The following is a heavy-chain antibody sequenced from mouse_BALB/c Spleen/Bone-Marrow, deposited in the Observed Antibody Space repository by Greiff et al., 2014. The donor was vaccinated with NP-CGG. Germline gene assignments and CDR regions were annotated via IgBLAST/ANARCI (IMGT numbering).Heavy chain of an antibody. V-gene: IGHV5-17*02. J-gene: IGHJ4*01. CDR3: TRSGTLGAMDY. D-gene: IGHD3-3*01. Sequence: EVMLVESGGGLVQPGGSRKLSCAASGFTFSSFGMHWVRQAPEKGLEWVAYISSGSSTIYYADTMKGRFTISRDNPKNTLFLQMTSLRSEDTAMYYCTRSGTLGAMDYWGQGTLVTVSS. CDR1: GFTFSSFG. CDR2: ISSGSSTI.